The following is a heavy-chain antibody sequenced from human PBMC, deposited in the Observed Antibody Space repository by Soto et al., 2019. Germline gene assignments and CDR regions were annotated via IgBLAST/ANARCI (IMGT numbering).Heavy chain of an antibody. CDR3: TKSRRGILMVYGFGGMDV. Sequence: PWGSLRLSCAASGFTVSSHAMTWVRQAPGKGLEWVATISGSDDDTYYGDSVKGRFTISRDSSSSTLYLQMNNLRGEDTAVYFCTKSRRGILMVYGFGGMDVWGQGTPVTVSS. V-gene: IGHV3-23*01. CDR1: GFTVSSHA. CDR2: ISGSDDDT. J-gene: IGHJ6*02. D-gene: IGHD2-8*01.